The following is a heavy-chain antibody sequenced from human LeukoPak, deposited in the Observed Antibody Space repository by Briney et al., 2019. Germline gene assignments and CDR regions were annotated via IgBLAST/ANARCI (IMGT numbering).Heavy chain of an antibody. CDR1: GYTITDYY. Sequence: ASVKVSCKASGYTITDYYIHWVRQAPGQGLEWMGWISAYNGNTNYSQKLQGRVTMTTDTSTSTAYMELRSLRSDDTAVYYCARRTVTTDYYYYMDVWGKGTTVTVSS. D-gene: IGHD4-17*01. J-gene: IGHJ6*03. CDR3: ARRTVTTDYYYYMDV. V-gene: IGHV1-18*01. CDR2: ISAYNGNT.